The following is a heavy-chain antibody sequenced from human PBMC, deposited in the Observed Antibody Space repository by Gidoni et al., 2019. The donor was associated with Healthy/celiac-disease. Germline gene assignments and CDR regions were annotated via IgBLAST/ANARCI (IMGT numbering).Heavy chain of an antibody. CDR2: IYYSGST. CDR1: GGSISTYY. V-gene: IGHV4-59*01. Sequence: QVQLQESGPGLVKPSETLSLTCTVSGGSISTYYWSWIRQPPGKGLEWIGYIYYSGSTNNNPSLKSRVTISVDTSKNQFSLKLSSVTAADTAVYYCARAGRMCSSTSCYTDYWGQGTLVTVSS. D-gene: IGHD2-2*01. CDR3: ARAGRMCSSTSCYTDY. J-gene: IGHJ4*02.